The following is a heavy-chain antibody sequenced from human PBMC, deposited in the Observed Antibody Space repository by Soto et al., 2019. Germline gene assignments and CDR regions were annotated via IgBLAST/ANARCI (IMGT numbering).Heavy chain of an antibody. CDR3: VKERVGGGYSHGSHYYYYYGMEV. CDR2: ISSNGGST. J-gene: IGHJ6*02. D-gene: IGHD5-18*01. V-gene: IGHV3-64D*08. CDR1: GFTFSSYA. Sequence: GGSLRLSCSASGFTFSSYAMHWVRQAPGKGLEYVSAISSNGGSTYYADSVKGRFAISRDNSKNTLYLQMSSLRAEDTAVYYCVKERVGGGYSHGSHYYYYYGMEVWGQGTTVTVSS.